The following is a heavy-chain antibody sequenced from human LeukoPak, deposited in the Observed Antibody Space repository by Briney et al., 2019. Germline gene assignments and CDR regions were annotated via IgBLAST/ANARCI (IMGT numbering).Heavy chain of an antibody. J-gene: IGHJ4*02. D-gene: IGHD3-16*01. Sequence: PSETLSLTCSVSGGSISSSSYYWSWIRQPAGKGLEWIGRIYTSGSTNYNPSLKSRVTISVDTSKNQFSLKLSSVTAADTAVYYCARDWGGDRGWDFDYWGQGTLVTVSS. CDR3: ARDWGGDRGWDFDY. V-gene: IGHV4-61*02. CDR1: GGSISSSSYY. CDR2: IYTSGST.